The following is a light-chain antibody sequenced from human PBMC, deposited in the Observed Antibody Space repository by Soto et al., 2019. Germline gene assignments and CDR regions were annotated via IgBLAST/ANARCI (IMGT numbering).Light chain of an antibody. Sequence: QSALTQPASVSGSPGQSITISCTGTSSDVGGYNYVSWSQQHPGKAPQLMIYEVSKRPSGVPDRFSGSKSGNTASLTVSGLQAEDEADYYCSSYTAGGTIFGTGTKLTVL. CDR1: SSDVGGYNY. J-gene: IGLJ1*01. CDR2: EVS. V-gene: IGLV2-14*01. CDR3: SSYTAGGTI.